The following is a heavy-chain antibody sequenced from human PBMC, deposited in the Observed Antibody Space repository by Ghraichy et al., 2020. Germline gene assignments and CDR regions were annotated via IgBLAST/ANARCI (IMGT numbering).Heavy chain of an antibody. J-gene: IGHJ2*01. CDR1: GGYITGESSD. CDR2: VHNIGGGT. CDR3: AKGGNGSFDV. V-gene: IGHV4-61*02. Sequence: SQTLSLTCSLFGGYITGESSDWSWIRQPAGKGLEWIGRVHNIGGGTNYNPSLRSRVVISRNSLNEFSLTLRSVTAAETAVYYCAKGGNGSFDVWGRGILVTVS. D-gene: IGHD3-16*01.